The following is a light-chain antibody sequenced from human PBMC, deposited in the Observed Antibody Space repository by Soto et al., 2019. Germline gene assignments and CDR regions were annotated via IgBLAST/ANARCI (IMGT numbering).Light chain of an antibody. CDR2: GAS. J-gene: IGKJ5*01. V-gene: IGKV3-15*01. CDR3: QQYSHWLPIT. CDR1: QSVSSN. Sequence: EIVLTQSPATLSXXPXXXXTXXXRASQSVSSNLAWYQQKPGQAPRLLIYGASTRATGIPDRFSGSESGTEFTLTISSLQSEDFAVYHCQQYSHWLPITFGQGTRLEIK.